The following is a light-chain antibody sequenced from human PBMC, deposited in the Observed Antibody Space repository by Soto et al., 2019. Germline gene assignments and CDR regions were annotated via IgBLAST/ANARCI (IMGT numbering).Light chain of an antibody. CDR2: LGS. CDR1: RSLLHSNAYNY. CDR3: MQCLQSPFT. J-gene: IGKJ2*01. Sequence: DIVLTQSPLSLPVTPGEPASISCRSSRSLLHSNAYNYLNWYLQKPGQSPQLLIYLGSNRASGVPDRFSGSGSGTDFTLKINRVEAEDVGVYYCMQCLQSPFTFGQGTKLEIK. V-gene: IGKV2-28*01.